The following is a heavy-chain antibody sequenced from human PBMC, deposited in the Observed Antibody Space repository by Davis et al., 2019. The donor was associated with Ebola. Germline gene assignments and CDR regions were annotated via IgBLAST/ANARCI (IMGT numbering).Heavy chain of an antibody. CDR1: GLTPKKYG. CDR3: AKEMDVTKPYDH. J-gene: IGHJ4*02. D-gene: IGHD2-21*02. V-gene: IGHV3-23*01. CDR2: VSRTGDS. Sequence: PRGSLRLSSAASGLTPKKYGISWVRQALGKGLEWVAAVSRTGDSYYAESVKGRFTVSRDTSKDTLFLQMDSLRDEDTAVYYCAKEMDVTKPYDHWGQGTLVTVSS.